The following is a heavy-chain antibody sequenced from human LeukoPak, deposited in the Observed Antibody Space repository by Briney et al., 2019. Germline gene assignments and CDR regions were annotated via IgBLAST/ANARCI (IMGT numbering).Heavy chain of an antibody. CDR3: ARGSTIAAAGTSDFDY. J-gene: IGHJ4*02. CDR2: ISYDGSNK. D-gene: IGHD6-13*01. Sequence: GGSLRLSCAASGFTFSSYAMHWVRQAPGKGLEWVAVISYDGSNKYYADSVKGRFTISRDNSKNTLYLQMNSLRAEDTAVYYCARGSTIAAAGTSDFDYWGQGTLVTVSS. V-gene: IGHV3-30-3*01. CDR1: GFTFSSYA.